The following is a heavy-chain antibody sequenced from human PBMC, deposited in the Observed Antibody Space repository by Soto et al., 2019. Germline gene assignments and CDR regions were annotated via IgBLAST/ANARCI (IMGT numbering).Heavy chain of an antibody. CDR3: ARVASITADY. Sequence: QVQLVQSGVEVKKPGASVKVSCKASGYTFTTYGITWVRQAPGQGLERMGWTSAHNVNTNYEQKYQGRVTMPTDTSTSTAYMELRSLISDDTDVYYCARVASITADYWGQGTLVTVSS. CDR1: GYTFTTYG. D-gene: IGHD5-18*01. CDR2: TSAHNVNT. V-gene: IGHV1-18*01. J-gene: IGHJ4*02.